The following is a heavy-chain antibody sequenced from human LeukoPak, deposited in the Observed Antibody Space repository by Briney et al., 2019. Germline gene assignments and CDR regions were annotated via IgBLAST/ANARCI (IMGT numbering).Heavy chain of an antibody. J-gene: IGHJ4*02. V-gene: IGHV1-69*05. D-gene: IGHD2-2*01. CDR1: GGTFSSYA. CDR2: IIPIFGTA. CDR3: ARRYCSSTSCYADSGYEYFDY. Sequence: SVKVSCKASGGTFSSYAISWVRQAPGQGLEWMEGIIPIFGTANYAQKFQGRVTITTDESTSTAYMELSSLRSEDTAVYYCARRYCSSTSCYADSGYEYFDYWGQGTLVTVSS.